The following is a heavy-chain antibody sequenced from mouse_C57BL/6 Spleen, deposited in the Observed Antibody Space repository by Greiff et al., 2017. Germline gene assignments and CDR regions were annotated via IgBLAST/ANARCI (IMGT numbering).Heavy chain of an antibody. D-gene: IGHD2-4*01. CDR2: IYPGSGST. J-gene: IGHJ2*01. V-gene: IGHV1-55*01. CDR3: ARSRGRLRQVDY. Sequence: QVQLQQSGAELVKPGASVKMSCKASGYTFTSYWITWVKQRPGQGLEWIGDIYPGSGSTNYNEKFKSKATLTVDTSSSTAYMQLSSLTSEDSAVYYCARSRGRLRQVDYWGQGTTLTVSS. CDR1: GYTFTSYW.